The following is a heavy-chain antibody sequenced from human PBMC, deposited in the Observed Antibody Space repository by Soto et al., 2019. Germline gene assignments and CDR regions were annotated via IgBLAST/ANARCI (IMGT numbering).Heavy chain of an antibody. D-gene: IGHD6-13*01. J-gene: IGHJ5*01. V-gene: IGHV3-30-3*01. CDR3: ARDIASWFDS. CDR1: GFTFSSNA. Sequence: PGGSLRLSCVASGFTFSSNAMHWVRQAPGKGLEWVAVISYDGTNDYYADSVKGRFTISRDNSKNTLFLQMTSLRAEDTAVFYCARDIASWFDSWGQGT. CDR2: ISYDGTND.